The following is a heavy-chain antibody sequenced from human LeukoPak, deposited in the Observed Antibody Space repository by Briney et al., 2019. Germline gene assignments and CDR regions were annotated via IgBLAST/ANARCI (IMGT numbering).Heavy chain of an antibody. CDR1: GHTLTELG. V-gene: IGHV1-24*01. J-gene: IGHJ3*02. Sequence: ASVTVSCKVSGHTLTELGIHWVRQAPGKGPEWMGGFDGEDDETISAQKFQCRLNMTEDTTTEPAYMELRRLRYEDAAVTFWAKGTTASLGVPWNAFDMWGQGTMVTVSS. CDR2: FDGEDDET. D-gene: IGHD3-3*01. CDR3: AKGTTASLGVPWNAFDM.